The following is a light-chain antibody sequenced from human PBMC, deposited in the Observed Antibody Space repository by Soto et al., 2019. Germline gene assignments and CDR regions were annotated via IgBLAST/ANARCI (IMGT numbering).Light chain of an antibody. CDR1: QIISMC. CDR3: QHYNSYSEA. Sequence: DNQMTQSLSTLSASVGDRVTITCRASQIISMCLASYQQKPGKVPKLLIYKASGLNSGVPSRFSGSGSGTEFTLTISSLQPDDFATYYCQHYNSYSEAFGQGTKVDI. V-gene: IGKV1-5*03. J-gene: IGKJ1*01. CDR2: KAS.